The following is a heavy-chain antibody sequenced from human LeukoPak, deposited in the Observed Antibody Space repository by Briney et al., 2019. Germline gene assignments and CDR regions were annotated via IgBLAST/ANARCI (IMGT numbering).Heavy chain of an antibody. J-gene: IGHJ4*02. CDR1: GLAFSAYK. V-gene: IGHV3-74*01. CDR2: ISTDGYTT. Sequence: GGSLRLSCTASGLAFSAYKMHWVRQAPRKGLVWVSRISTDGYTTDYADFVQGRFTASRDNTKNTWSLEMNSLRAEDTAVYYCVVGGSPGYWGQGTLVTVSS. CDR3: VVGGSPGY. D-gene: IGHD2-15*01.